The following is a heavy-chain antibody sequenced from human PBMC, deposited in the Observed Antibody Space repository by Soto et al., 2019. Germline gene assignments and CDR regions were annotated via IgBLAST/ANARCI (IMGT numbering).Heavy chain of an antibody. J-gene: IGHJ3*02. CDR3: AKDEYCSSTSCLDAFDI. CDR2: IRSKANNYGT. D-gene: IGHD2-2*01. V-gene: IGHV3-73*01. Sequence: GRQSYWKGLEWVGRIRSKANNYGTAYAASVTGRFTVSRDDSKNTLYLQMNSLRAEDTAVYYCAKDEYCSSTSCLDAFDIWGQGTMVTVSS.